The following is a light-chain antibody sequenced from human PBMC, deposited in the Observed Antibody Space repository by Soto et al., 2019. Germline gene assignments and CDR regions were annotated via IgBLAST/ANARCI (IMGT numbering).Light chain of an antibody. CDR3: QQLNSYTPT. Sequence: DIQLTQSPSFLSASVGDRVTITCRASQGISSDLAWYQQKPGKAPKLLIYAASTLRSGVPSRFSGSAFGREFTLTISSLQPDDCATYYCQQLNSYTPTFGGGTKVEI. J-gene: IGKJ4*01. CDR1: QGISSD. V-gene: IGKV1-9*01. CDR2: AAS.